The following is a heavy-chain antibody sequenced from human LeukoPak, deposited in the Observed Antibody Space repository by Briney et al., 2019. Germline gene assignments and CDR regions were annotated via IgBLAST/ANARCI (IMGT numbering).Heavy chain of an antibody. V-gene: IGHV3-33*01. J-gene: IGHJ3*02. D-gene: IGHD3-16*01. CDR3: ARDDALGDNALDI. CDR1: GFTFSSYG. Sequence: GGSLRLFCAASGFTFSSYGMHWVRQATGKGLEWVAVILNYGSQEKYADSVKGRFTLSRDNSKNTLFLQMNSLRAEDTAVYYCARDDALGDNALDIWGQGTMVTVSS. CDR2: ILNYGSQE.